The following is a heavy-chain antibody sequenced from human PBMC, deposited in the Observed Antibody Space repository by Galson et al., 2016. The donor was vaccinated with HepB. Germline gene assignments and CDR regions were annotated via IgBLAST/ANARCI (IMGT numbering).Heavy chain of an antibody. Sequence: SLRLSCAASGFTFSGYWMSWVRQAPGKGLEWVADIKQDGSEKYYVDSVKGRFTISRDNSKNTLYLQMNNLRAEDSAIYFCAKPIYYGSGTQGDYWGQGTLVTVSS. CDR2: IKQDGSEK. J-gene: IGHJ4*02. D-gene: IGHD3-10*01. CDR3: AKPIYYGSGTQGDY. V-gene: IGHV3-7*03. CDR1: GFTFSGYW.